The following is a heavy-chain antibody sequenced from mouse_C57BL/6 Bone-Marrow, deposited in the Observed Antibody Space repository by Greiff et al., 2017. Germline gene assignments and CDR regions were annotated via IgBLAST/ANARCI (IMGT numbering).Heavy chain of an antibody. J-gene: IGHJ1*03. D-gene: IGHD1-1*01. V-gene: IGHV5-6*01. CDR2: ISSGGSYT. CDR1: GFTFSSYG. CDR3: ARHRHITTVVATPYWYFDV. Sequence: EVKLLESGGDLVKPGGSLKLSCAASGFTFSSYGMSWVRQTPDKRLEWVATISSGGSYTYYPDSVKGRFTISRDNAKNTLYLQMSSLKSEDTAMYYCARHRHITTVVATPYWYFDVWGTGTTVTVSS.